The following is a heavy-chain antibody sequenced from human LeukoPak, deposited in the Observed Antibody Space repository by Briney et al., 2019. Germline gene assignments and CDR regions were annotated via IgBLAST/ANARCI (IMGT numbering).Heavy chain of an antibody. D-gene: IGHD6-13*01. Sequence: SETLSLTCTVSGGSISSGSYYWSWIRQPAGKGLEWIGRIYISGSTSYNPSLKSRVAISADTSKNQFSLKLSSVTAADTAVYYCARVVGSSWYENWFDPWGQGTLVTVSS. CDR2: IYISGST. CDR1: GGSISSGSYY. V-gene: IGHV4-61*02. J-gene: IGHJ5*02. CDR3: ARVVGSSWYENWFDP.